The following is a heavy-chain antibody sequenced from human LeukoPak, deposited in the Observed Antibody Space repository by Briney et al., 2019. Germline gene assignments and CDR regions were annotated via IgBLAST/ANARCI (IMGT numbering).Heavy chain of an antibody. CDR3: AFSTVTHNTLDY. CDR2: IYHSGST. Sequence: SETLSLTCTVSGYSISSGYYWGWIRQPPGKGLEWIGSIYHSGSTYYNPSLKSRVTISVDTSKNQFSLKLSSVTAADTAVYYCAFSTVTHNTLDYWGQGTLLTVSS. J-gene: IGHJ4*02. CDR1: GYSISSGYY. D-gene: IGHD4-11*01. V-gene: IGHV4-38-2*02.